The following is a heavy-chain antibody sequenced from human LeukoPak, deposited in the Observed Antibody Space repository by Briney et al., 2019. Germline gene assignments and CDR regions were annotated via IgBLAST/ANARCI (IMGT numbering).Heavy chain of an antibody. CDR3: ARDILYYDILTGYYPEGFDY. D-gene: IGHD3-9*01. CDR1: GGSISSYY. V-gene: IGHV4-59*12. J-gene: IGHJ4*02. CDR2: IYYSGST. Sequence: SETLSLTCTVSGGSISSYYWSWIRQPPGKGLEWIGSIYYSGSTHYNPSLKSRVTISVDTSKNQFSLKLSSVTAADTAVYYCARDILYYDILTGYYPEGFDYWGQGTLVTVSS.